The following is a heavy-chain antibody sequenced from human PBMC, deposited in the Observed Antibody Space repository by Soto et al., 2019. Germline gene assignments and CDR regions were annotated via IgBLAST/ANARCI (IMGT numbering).Heavy chain of an antibody. D-gene: IGHD6-19*01. CDR3: ARERPSIAVAGRAFDY. J-gene: IGHJ4*02. Sequence: PGGSLRLSCAASGVTFSSYSMNWVRQAPGKGLEWVSSISSSSSYIYYADSVKGRFTISRDNAKNSLYLQMNSLRAEDTAVYYCARERPSIAVAGRAFDYWGQGTLVTVSS. CDR1: GVTFSSYS. CDR2: ISSSSSYI. V-gene: IGHV3-21*01.